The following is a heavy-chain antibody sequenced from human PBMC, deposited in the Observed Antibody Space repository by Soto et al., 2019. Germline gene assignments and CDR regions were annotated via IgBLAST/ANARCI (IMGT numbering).Heavy chain of an antibody. CDR1: GYTFTSYD. CDR3: ARVINYYEAFPPGY. Sequence: ASVKVSCKASGYTFTSYDINWVRQATGQGLEWMGWMNPNSGNTGYAQKFQGRVTITADESTSTAYMELSSLRSEDTAVYYCARVINYYEAFPPGYWGQGTLVTVSS. CDR2: MNPNSGNT. V-gene: IGHV1-8*01. J-gene: IGHJ4*02. D-gene: IGHD3-22*01.